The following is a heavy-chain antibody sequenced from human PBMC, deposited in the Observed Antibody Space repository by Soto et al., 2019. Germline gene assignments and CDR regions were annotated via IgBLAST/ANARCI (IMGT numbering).Heavy chain of an antibody. V-gene: IGHV6-1*01. CDR1: GDSVSSNSAA. CDR2: TYYRSKWYN. Sequence: PSQTLSLTCAISGDSVSSNSAAWNWIRQSPPRGLEWLGRTYYRSKWYNDYAVSVKSRITINPDTSKNQFSLQLNSVTPEDTAVYYCARDGYSYGYYYYYGMDVWGQGTTVTVSS. D-gene: IGHD5-18*01. CDR3: ARDGYSYGYYYYYGMDV. J-gene: IGHJ6*02.